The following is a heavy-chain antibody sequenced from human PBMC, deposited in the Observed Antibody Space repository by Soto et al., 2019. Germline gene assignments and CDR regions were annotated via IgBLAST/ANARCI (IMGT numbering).Heavy chain of an antibody. CDR3: ARDELDTIFGVVIILSV. D-gene: IGHD3-3*01. Sequence: ASVKVSCKASGYTFTSYGISWVRQAPGQGLEWMGWISAYNGNTNYAQKLQGRVTMTTDTSTSTAYMELRSLRSDDTAVYYCARDELDTIFGVVIILSVWGKGTTVTVSS. CDR2: ISAYNGNT. V-gene: IGHV1-18*01. J-gene: IGHJ6*04. CDR1: GYTFTSYG.